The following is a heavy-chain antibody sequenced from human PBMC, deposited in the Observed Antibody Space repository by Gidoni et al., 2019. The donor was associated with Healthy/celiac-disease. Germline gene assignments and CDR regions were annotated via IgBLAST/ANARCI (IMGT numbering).Heavy chain of an antibody. CDR1: GFTFSSYS. CDR3: ARESIVVVPAAAPSDPYFDY. Sequence: EVQLVESGGVLVQPGGSLRLSCADSGFTFSSYSMNWVRQAPGKGLEWVSYISSSSSTIYYSDSVKGRFTISRDNAKNSLYLQMNSLRAEDTAVYYCARESIVVVPAAAPSDPYFDYWGQGTLVTVSS. CDR2: ISSSSSTI. J-gene: IGHJ4*02. V-gene: IGHV3-48*01. D-gene: IGHD2-2*01.